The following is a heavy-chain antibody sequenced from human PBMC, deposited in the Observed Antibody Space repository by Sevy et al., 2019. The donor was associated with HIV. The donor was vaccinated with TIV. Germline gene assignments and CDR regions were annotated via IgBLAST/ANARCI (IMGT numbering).Heavy chain of an antibody. J-gene: IGHJ4*02. Sequence: GGSLRLSCAASTFTFSSYSMHWVRQAPGKGLEWVSYISSSSGTRYYADSVKGRFTISRDNAKNSLFLQMNSLRDEDTAVYYCVSRGYCGGGSCYSGPNDYWGQGTLDTVSS. V-gene: IGHV3-48*02. CDR1: TFTFSSYS. CDR3: VSRGYCGGGSCYSGPNDY. CDR2: ISSSSGTR. D-gene: IGHD2-15*01.